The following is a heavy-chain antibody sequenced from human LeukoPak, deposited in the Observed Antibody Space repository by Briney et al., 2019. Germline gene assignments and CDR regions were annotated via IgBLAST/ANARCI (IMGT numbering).Heavy chain of an antibody. V-gene: IGHV4-34*01. CDR1: GGSFCGYY. Sequence: PSETLSLTCAVYGGSFCGYYWSSIRQPPGKGLEWIGEVNHSGSTNYSPSLKSRVTISVDTSKNQFSLKLSSVTAADTAVYFCARAPPPGATAYGVVDYWGQGTLVTVSS. CDR2: VNHSGST. D-gene: IGHD3-16*01. CDR3: ARAPPPGATAYGVVDY. J-gene: IGHJ4*02.